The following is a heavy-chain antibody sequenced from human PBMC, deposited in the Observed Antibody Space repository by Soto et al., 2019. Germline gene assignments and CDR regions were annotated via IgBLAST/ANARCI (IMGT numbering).Heavy chain of an antibody. CDR1: GFTFSSYG. CDR3: AKDPRVYSSSWYYFDY. V-gene: IGHV3-30*18. J-gene: IGHJ4*02. Sequence: GGSLRLSCAASGFTFSSYGMHWVRQAPGKGLEWVAVISYDGSNKYYADSVKGRFTISIDNSKNTLYLQMNSLIAEDTAVYYCAKDPRVYSSSWYYFDYWGQGTLVTVSS. CDR2: ISYDGSNK. D-gene: IGHD6-13*01.